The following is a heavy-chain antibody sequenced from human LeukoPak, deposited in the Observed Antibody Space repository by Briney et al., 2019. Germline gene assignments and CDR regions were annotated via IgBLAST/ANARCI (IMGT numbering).Heavy chain of an antibody. Sequence: SETLSLTCTVSGGSISSSTWWSWVRQPPGKGLECIGSIYYSGSTYYNPSLKSRVTISVDTSKNQFSLKLSSVTAADTAFYYCAKSSSSWQETGIDYWGQGTLVTVSS. CDR2: IYYSGST. CDR1: GGSISSSTW. D-gene: IGHD6-13*01. V-gene: IGHV4-4*02. CDR3: AKSSSSWQETGIDY. J-gene: IGHJ4*02.